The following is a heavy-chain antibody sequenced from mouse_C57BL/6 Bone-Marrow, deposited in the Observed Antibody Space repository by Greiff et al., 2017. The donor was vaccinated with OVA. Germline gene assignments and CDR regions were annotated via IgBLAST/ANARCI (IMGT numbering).Heavy chain of an antibody. CDR1: GYTLTDYY. CDR2: INPNNGGT. CDR3: ARPRYDYDEAWFAY. V-gene: IGHV1-26*01. Sequence: VQLQQSGPELVKPGASVKISCKASGYTLTDYYMNWVKTSHGKSLEWIGDINPNNGGTSYNQKFKGKATLTVDKSSSTAYMELRSLTSEDSAVYYCARPRYDYDEAWFAYWGQGTLVTVSA. J-gene: IGHJ3*01. D-gene: IGHD2-4*01.